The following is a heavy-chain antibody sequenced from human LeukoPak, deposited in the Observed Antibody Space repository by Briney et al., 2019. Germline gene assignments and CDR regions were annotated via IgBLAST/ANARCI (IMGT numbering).Heavy chain of an antibody. Sequence: ASVKVSCKPSGYDFSIYTLNWVRQVPGQGPEWMGWMNTNTGKATYAQDFRGRFVFSFDSSVSTAYLEITSLQAADTAVYYCARGEGGLDVWGQGTTVIVSS. CDR3: ARGEGGLDV. CDR1: GYDFSIYT. V-gene: IGHV7-4-1*02. CDR2: MNTNTGKA. J-gene: IGHJ6*02.